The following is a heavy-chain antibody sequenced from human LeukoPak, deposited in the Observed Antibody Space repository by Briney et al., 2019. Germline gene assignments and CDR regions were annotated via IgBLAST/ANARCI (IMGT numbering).Heavy chain of an antibody. J-gene: IGHJ4*02. Sequence: SETLSLTCTVSGGSISSYYWSWIRQPPGKGLEWIGYIYYSGSTNYNPSLKSRVTISVDTSKNQFSLKLSSVTAADTAVYYCARVPYYYGSGSYYGGFDYWGQGTLVTVSS. V-gene: IGHV4-59*01. D-gene: IGHD3-10*01. CDR3: ARVPYYYGSGSYYGGFDY. CDR2: IYYSGST. CDR1: GGSISSYY.